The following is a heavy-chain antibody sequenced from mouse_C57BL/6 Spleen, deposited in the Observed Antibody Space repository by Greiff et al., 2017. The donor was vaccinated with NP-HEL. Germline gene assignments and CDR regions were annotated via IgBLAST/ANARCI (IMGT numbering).Heavy chain of an antibody. V-gene: IGHV5-12*01. CDR1: GFTFSDYY. CDR3: ARVLWSYAMDY. D-gene: IGHD1-1*02. CDR2: ISNGGGST. J-gene: IGHJ4*01. Sequence: EVKLVESGGGLVQPGGSLKLSCAASGFTFSDYYMYWVRQTPEKRLEWVAYISNGGGSTYYTDTVKGRFTISRDNAKNTLYLQMSRLKSEDTAMYYCARVLWSYAMDYWGQGTSVTVSS.